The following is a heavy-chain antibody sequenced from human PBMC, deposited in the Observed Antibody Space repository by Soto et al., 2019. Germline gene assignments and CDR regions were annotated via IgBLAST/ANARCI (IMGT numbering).Heavy chain of an antibody. J-gene: IGHJ4*02. V-gene: IGHV4-59*01. CDR2: VYYTGST. CDR3: ARGRTVRNYADDSSDYFYFFDY. CDR1: GDSISTFY. Sequence: SETLSVTCIDSGDSISTFYWGWMRQSPGKELEWIGYVYYTGSTNYNPSLKSRVTISVDRSKNQFSLKLTSANAADTAVYYCARGRTVRNYADDSSDYFYFFDYWGQGTQVTVSS. D-gene: IGHD3-22*01.